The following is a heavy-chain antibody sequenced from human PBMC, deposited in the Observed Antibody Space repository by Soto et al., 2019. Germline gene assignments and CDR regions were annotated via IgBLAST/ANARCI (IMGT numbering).Heavy chain of an antibody. V-gene: IGHV4-59*01. CDR3: AREGLNYDFWSGYQTRVMDV. CDR1: GGSIGSYY. J-gene: IGHJ6*03. CDR2: IYYSGST. Sequence: PSETLSLTCTVSGGSIGSYYWRWIRQPPGKGLEWIGYIYYSGSTNYNPSLKSRVTISVDTPKNQFSLKLSSVTAADTAVYYCAREGLNYDFWSGYQTRVMDVWGKGTTVTVSS. D-gene: IGHD3-3*01.